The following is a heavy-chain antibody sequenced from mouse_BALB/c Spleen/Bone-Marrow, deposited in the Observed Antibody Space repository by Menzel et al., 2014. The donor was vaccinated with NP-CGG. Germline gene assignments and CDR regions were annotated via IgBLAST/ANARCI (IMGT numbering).Heavy chain of an antibody. V-gene: IGHV1S81*02. D-gene: IGHD1-1*01. CDR1: GYTFTSYW. CDR2: INPSNGRT. CDR3: ARASWLLKYYYDLHY. J-gene: IGHJ2*02. Sequence: QVHLQQSGAELVKPGASGNLSCKASGYTFTSYWMHWVKQRPGQGLEWIGEINPSNGRTNYNEKFKSKATLTVDKSSSTAYMQLSSLTSEDSAVYYCARASWLLKYYYDLHYRGPGPSLPASS.